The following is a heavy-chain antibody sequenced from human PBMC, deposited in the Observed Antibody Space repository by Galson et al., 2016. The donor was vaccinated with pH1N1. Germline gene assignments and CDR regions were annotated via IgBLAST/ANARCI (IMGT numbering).Heavy chain of an antibody. V-gene: IGHV1-69*13. D-gene: IGHD3-22*01. CDR2: IIPIFGTP. CDR1: GGAFSAYA. Sequence: SVKVSCKASGGAFSAYAISWVRQAPGQGLEWIGGIIPIFGTPNYAQKFQGRVTITADESTSTHYMELSSLRSEYTAIYYCARRDKYFDTSGSQNWGQGTLVTVSS. CDR3: ARRDKYFDTSGSQN. J-gene: IGHJ4*02.